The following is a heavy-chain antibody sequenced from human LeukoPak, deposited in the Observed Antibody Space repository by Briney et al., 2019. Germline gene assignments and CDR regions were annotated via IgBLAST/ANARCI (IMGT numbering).Heavy chain of an antibody. J-gene: IGHJ3*02. Sequence: GGSLRLSCAASGFAFSRLAMSWVRQAPGKGLEWVATISASGAYYADPVKGRFTISRDNSKNTLFLQMNNLRAEDTAKYYCAKSLLTTAAGTGRAFDIWGQGTMVTVSS. CDR3: AKSLLTTAAGTGRAFDI. V-gene: IGHV3-23*01. D-gene: IGHD2/OR15-2a*01. CDR1: GFAFSRLA. CDR2: ISASGA.